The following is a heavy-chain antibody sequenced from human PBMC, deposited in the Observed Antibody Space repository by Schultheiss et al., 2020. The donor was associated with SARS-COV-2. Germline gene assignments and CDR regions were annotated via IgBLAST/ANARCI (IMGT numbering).Heavy chain of an antibody. Sequence: GGSLRLSCTASGFTFSAYWMSWVRHTPGKGLEWVSAISGSGGSTYYADSVKGRFTISRDNSKNTLYLQMNSLRAEDTAVYYCARDRPGYDSSGRFDYWGQGTLVTVSS. V-gene: IGHV3-23*01. CDR2: ISGSGGST. CDR3: ARDRPGYDSSGRFDY. D-gene: IGHD3-22*01. CDR1: GFTFSAYW. J-gene: IGHJ4*02.